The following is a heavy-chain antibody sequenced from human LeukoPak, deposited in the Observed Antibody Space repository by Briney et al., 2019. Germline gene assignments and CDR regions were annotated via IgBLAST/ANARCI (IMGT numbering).Heavy chain of an antibody. Sequence: PSETLSLTCAVSGGSISSYSYYWGRQPPPQGLGLVWIGSIYDSRSYYSNPSLKRRVTISVDTNKNQLFLKLSPVAAAATSVYYCARQGDIVVVPAAMFDYWGQGTLVTVSS. D-gene: IGHD2-2*01. CDR2: IYDSRSY. V-gene: IGHV4-39*01. CDR3: ARQGDIVVVPAAMFDY. CDR1: GGSISSYSYY. J-gene: IGHJ4*02.